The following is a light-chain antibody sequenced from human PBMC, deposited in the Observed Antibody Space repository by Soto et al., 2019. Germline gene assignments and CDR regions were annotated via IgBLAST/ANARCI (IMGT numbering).Light chain of an antibody. J-gene: IGKJ4*01. Sequence: EIVFTQSPGTLSLSPGEGATLSCRASRSISSSLAWYQQKPGRAPRLLIYGASTRATDIPARFSGSGSGTEFTLTISSLQSEDFAIYYCQQYKYWPLAFGGGTKVDIK. CDR3: QQYKYWPLA. V-gene: IGKV3-15*01. CDR1: RSISSS. CDR2: GAS.